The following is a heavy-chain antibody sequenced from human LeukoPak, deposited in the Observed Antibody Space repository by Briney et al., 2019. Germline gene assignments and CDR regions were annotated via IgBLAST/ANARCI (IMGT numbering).Heavy chain of an antibody. Sequence: PSETLSLTCTVSGYSINSAYYWGWIRQPPGKGLQWIGSIYHSGNTHYNPSLKSRVTISVDTSKNKFSLKLSSVTAADTAVYYCARRVMVTTDYFDYWGQGTLVTVSS. D-gene: IGHD4-17*01. J-gene: IGHJ4*02. CDR3: ARRVMVTTDYFDY. CDR2: IYHSGNT. CDR1: GYSINSAYY. V-gene: IGHV4-38-2*02.